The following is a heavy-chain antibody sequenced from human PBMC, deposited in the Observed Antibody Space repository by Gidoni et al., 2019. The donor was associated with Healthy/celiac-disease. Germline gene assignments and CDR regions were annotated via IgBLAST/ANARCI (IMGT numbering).Heavy chain of an antibody. Sequence: QVQLVESGGGVVQPGGSLRLSCAASGFTFSSYGMHWVRQAPGKGLEWVAVISYDGSNKYYADSVKGRFTISRDNSKNTLYLQMNSLRAEDTAVYYCAKAVQLWLGGDYWGQGTLVTVSS. CDR2: ISYDGSNK. CDR1: GFTFSSYG. CDR3: AKAVQLWLGGDY. V-gene: IGHV3-30*18. D-gene: IGHD5-18*01. J-gene: IGHJ4*02.